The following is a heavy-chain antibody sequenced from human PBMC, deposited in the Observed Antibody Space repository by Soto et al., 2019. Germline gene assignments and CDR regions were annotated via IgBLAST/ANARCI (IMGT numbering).Heavy chain of an antibody. V-gene: IGHV3-33*01. CDR2: IWYDGSNK. CDR3: ARDPARSGWYAGEEGVFDY. Sequence: GRSLRLSCAASGFTFSSYGMHWVRQAPGKGLEWVAVIWYDGSNKYYADSVKGRFTISRDNSKNTLYLQMNSLRAEDTAVYYCARDPARSGWYAGEEGVFDYWGQGTLVTVSS. D-gene: IGHD6-19*01. J-gene: IGHJ4*02. CDR1: GFTFSSYG.